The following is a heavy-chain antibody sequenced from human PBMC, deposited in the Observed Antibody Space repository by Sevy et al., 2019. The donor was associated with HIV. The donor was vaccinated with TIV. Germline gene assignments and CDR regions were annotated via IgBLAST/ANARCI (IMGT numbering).Heavy chain of an antibody. J-gene: IGHJ6*03. CDR1: GYSFTSYW. D-gene: IGHD6-13*01. Sequence: GESLKISCKGSGYSFTSYWIGWVRQMPGKGLEWMGIIYPGDSDTRNSPSFQGQVTISADKSISTAYLQWSSLNASDTAMYYCARVLGIAAAGTGGYYYYYMDVWGKGTTVTVSS. V-gene: IGHV5-51*01. CDR3: ARVLGIAAAGTGGYYYYYMDV. CDR2: IYPGDSDT.